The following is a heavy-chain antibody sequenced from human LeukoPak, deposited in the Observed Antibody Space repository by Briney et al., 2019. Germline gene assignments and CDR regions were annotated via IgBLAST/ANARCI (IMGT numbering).Heavy chain of an antibody. CDR3: TGATLGGFYYYLYMDV. J-gene: IGHJ6*03. Sequence: PGGSLRLSCTASGFTFGDYVMSWVRQSPGKGLEWVGFIRSKAYGGTTEYAASVKGRFTISRDDSKNIAYLQMNSLKTEDTAVYYCTGATLGGFYYYLYMDVWGKGTTVTVSS. CDR2: IRSKAYGGTT. V-gene: IGHV3-49*04. D-gene: IGHD3-16*01. CDR1: GFTFGDYV.